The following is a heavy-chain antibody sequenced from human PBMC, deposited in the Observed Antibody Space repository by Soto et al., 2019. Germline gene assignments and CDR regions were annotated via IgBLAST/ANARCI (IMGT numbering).Heavy chain of an antibody. V-gene: IGHV3-23*01. CDR1: GFTFSSYA. D-gene: IGHD3-22*01. CDR2: ISGSGVST. CDR3: AKAFITQGWFDP. Sequence: GSLRLSCAASGFTFSSYAMSWVRQAPGKGLEWVSAISGSGVSTYYADSVKGRFTISRDNSKNTLYLQMNSLRAEDTAVYYCAKAFITQGWFDPWGQGTLVTVSS. J-gene: IGHJ5*02.